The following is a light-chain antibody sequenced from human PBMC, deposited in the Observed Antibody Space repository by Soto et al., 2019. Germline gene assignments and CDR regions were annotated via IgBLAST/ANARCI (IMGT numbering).Light chain of an antibody. CDR1: QSVSGRY. CDR3: QQYGRSPST. Sequence: EIVLTQSPGTLSLSPGERATLSCRASQSVSGRYLAWYQQKPGQAPRLVIYGASSRATGIPDRFSGSGSGTDFDLTVSRLETEDFAVYYCQQYGRSPSTFGQGTKVDIK. CDR2: GAS. J-gene: IGKJ1*01. V-gene: IGKV3-20*01.